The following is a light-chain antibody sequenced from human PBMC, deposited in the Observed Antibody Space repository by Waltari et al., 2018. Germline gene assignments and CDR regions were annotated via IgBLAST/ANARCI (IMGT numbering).Light chain of an antibody. Sequence: VLTQSPATLSLSPGERATPSCRASQSVSSYLAWYQQKPGQAPRLLIYDASNRATGIPARFSGSGSGTDFTLTISSLEPEDFAVYYCQQRSNWPPSLTFGGGTKVEIK. V-gene: IGKV3-11*01. J-gene: IGKJ4*01. CDR1: QSVSSY. CDR3: QQRSNWPPSLT. CDR2: DAS.